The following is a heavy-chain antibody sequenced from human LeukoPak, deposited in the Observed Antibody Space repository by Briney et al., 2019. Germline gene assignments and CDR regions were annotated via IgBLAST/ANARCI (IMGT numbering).Heavy chain of an antibody. V-gene: IGHV3-7*01. D-gene: IGHD6-6*01. CDR2: IKQDGSRR. J-gene: IGHJ4*02. CDR3: ARGAFDYISSSGEWMGDY. CDR1: GFTFNDYW. Sequence: GGSLRLSCAASGFTFNDYWMTWFRQAPGKGLEWVANIKQDGSRRYYVDSVKGRFTISRDNAKNSLYLQMNNLRAEDTAVYYCARGAFDYISSSGEWMGDYWGQGTLVTVSS.